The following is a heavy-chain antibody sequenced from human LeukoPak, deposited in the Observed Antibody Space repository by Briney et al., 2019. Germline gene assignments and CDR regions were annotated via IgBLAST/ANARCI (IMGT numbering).Heavy chain of an antibody. V-gene: IGHV3-30*04. CDR3: ARDLVPGVTLWGGFDY. J-gene: IGHJ4*02. CDR2: ISYDGSNK. D-gene: IGHD2-21*02. Sequence: GRSPRLSCAASGFTFSSYAMQWVRQAPGKGLEWVAVISYDGSNKYYADSVKGRFTISRDNSKNTLYLQMNSLRAEDTAVYYCARDLVPGVTLWGGFDYWGQGTLVTVSS. CDR1: GFTFSSYA.